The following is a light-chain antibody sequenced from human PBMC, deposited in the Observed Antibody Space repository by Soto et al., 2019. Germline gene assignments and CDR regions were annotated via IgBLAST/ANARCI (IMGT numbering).Light chain of an antibody. CDR1: SSDVGGYNY. CDR2: GVT. CDR3: SSYAGSNNWV. Sequence: QSALTQPPSASGSPGQSVTISCTGTSSDVGGYNYVSWYQQHTGKAPKLMIYGVTKRPSGVPDRFSGSKSGNTASLTVSGLQAEDEADYYCSSYAGSNNWVFGGGTKLTVL. J-gene: IGLJ3*02. V-gene: IGLV2-8*01.